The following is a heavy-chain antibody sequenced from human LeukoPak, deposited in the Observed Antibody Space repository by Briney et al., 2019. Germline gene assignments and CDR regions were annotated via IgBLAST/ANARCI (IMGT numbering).Heavy chain of an antibody. Sequence: PSETLSLTCTVSGGSLSSYYWSWVRQPPGKGLEWIGYIYSSGSTNYNPSLKSRVTISVDTSKNQFSLKLSSVTAADTAVYYCARSSYSSSSYYFDYWGQGTLVTVSS. V-gene: IGHV4-59*01. CDR2: IYSSGST. CDR3: ARSSYSSSSYYFDY. J-gene: IGHJ4*02. CDR1: GGSLSSYY. D-gene: IGHD6-13*01.